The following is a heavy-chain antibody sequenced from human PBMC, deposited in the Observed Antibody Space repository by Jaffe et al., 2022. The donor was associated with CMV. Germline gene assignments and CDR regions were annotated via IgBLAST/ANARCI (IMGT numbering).Heavy chain of an antibody. V-gene: IGHV1-69*01. CDR1: GGTFSSYG. CDR2: FIPLFGTA. CDR3: ARVPLSRGTYYGDYFDY. D-gene: IGHD1-26*01. Sequence: QVQLVQSGAEVKKPGSSVKVSCKSSGGTFSSYGIGWVRQAPGQGLEWMGGFIPLFGTANYAQKFQGRVTITPDESTSTVYMELSSLTSEDTAVYYCARVPLSRGTYYGDYFDYWGQGTLVTVSS. J-gene: IGHJ4*02.